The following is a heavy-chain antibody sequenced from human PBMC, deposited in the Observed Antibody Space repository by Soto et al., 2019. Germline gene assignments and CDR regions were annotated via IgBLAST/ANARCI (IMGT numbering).Heavy chain of an antibody. Sequence: QVQLVQSGAEVKKPGSSVKVSCKASGYTFISYGISWVRQAPGQGLEWMGWISAYNDYTNYAQKLQGRVTMTTDTSTRIAALELGSLRSDDTAVYYCAREGYYSGSGSYSPPRYYGMDVWGQGTTVTVSS. J-gene: IGHJ6*02. D-gene: IGHD3-10*01. V-gene: IGHV1-18*01. CDR3: AREGYYSGSGSYSPPRYYGMDV. CDR2: ISAYNDYT. CDR1: GYTFISYG.